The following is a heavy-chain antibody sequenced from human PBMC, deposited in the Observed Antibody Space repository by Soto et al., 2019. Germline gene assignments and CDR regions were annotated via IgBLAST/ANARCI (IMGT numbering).Heavy chain of an antibody. J-gene: IGHJ4*02. D-gene: IGHD3-9*01. CDR2: IFYDGRT. V-gene: IGHV4-39*01. CDR1: CGSISSAPSY. CDR3: VGFRSSTIFSH. Sequence: SETLSLTCTVSCGSISSAPSYWAWIRQPPGKGLEWIGHIFYDGRTTYSPSLRSRVSMSADTSRNQFSLNLSSMTAADAAVYFCVGFRSSTIFSHWGQGVLVTVSS.